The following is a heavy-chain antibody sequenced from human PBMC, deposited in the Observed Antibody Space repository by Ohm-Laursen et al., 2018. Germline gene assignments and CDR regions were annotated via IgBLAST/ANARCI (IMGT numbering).Heavy chain of an antibody. CDR3: ARAYYYDSSGYSPDFDY. V-gene: IGHV1-18*01. D-gene: IGHD3-22*01. CDR1: GYTFTSYG. Sequence: SSVKVSCKASGYTFTSYGISWVRQAPGQGLEWMGWISAYNGNTNYAQKFQGRVTMATDTSTSTAYMELSRLRSDDTAVYYCARAYYYDSSGYSPDFDYWGQGTLVTVSP. CDR2: ISAYNGNT. J-gene: IGHJ4*02.